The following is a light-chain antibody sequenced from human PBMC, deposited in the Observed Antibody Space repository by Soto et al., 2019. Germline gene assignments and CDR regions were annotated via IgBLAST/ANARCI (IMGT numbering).Light chain of an antibody. Sequence: DIVLTQTPLSLSVISGQPASISCKSSQSLLHSDGKTYLFWYLQKPGQSPQLLICEVSNRFSGVPDRFSGSGSGTDFTLKISRVEAEDVGLYYCMQGKDLPYTFDQGTKLEIK. CDR1: QSLLHSDGKTY. V-gene: IGKV2-29*03. CDR2: EVS. CDR3: MQGKDLPYT. J-gene: IGKJ2*01.